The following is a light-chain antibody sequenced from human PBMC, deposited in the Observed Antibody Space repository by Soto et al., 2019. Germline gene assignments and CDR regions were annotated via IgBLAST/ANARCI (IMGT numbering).Light chain of an antibody. V-gene: IGKV1-33*01. CDR3: QQYESLPPT. J-gene: IGKJ5*01. Sequence: DIQMTQSPSSLSASVGDRVTITCQASQEISNYLNWYQQKPGKAPNLLIYDASNLETGVPSRFSGSGSGTHFTITINTLKPEDIATYYCQQYESLPPTFGQGTRRDIK. CDR1: QEISNY. CDR2: DAS.